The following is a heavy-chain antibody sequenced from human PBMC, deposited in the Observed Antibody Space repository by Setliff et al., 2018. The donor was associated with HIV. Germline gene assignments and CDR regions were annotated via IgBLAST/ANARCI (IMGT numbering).Heavy chain of an antibody. CDR1: GGTFSASG. Sequence: ASVKVSCKASGGTFSASGFSWVRQAPGQGLEWMGGIIPAFGAADYAQKFQGRVTITADASTSTAYMELISLRSEDTAVYYCARGEGSGWDTVEENYYNLDVWGPGTTVTVSS. CDR2: IIPAFGAA. J-gene: IGHJ6*02. V-gene: IGHV1-69*13. D-gene: IGHD6-19*01. CDR3: ARGEGSGWDTVEENYYNLDV.